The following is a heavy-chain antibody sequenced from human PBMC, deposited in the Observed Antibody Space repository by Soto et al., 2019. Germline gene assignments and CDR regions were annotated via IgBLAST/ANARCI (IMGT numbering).Heavy chain of an antibody. CDR2: VRSKANSYAT. CDR1: GFTFSGSA. D-gene: IGHD3-22*01. J-gene: IGHJ4*02. Sequence: EVQLVESGGGLVQPGGSLKVSCAASGFTFSGSAMHWVRQASGKGLEWVGRVRSKANSYATAYAASVKGRFTISRDDSKNTAYLQMTSLQIEDTAVYYYIRRSQDDSSGYLANWGQGTLVTVST. CDR3: IRRSQDDSSGYLAN. V-gene: IGHV3-73*02.